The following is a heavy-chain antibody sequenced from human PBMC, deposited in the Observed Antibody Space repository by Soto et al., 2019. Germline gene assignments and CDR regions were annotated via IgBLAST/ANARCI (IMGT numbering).Heavy chain of an antibody. D-gene: IGHD6-13*01. CDR2: IWYDGSNK. CDR1: GFTFSSYG. Sequence: GGSLRLSCAASGFTFSSYGMHWVRQAPGKGLEWVAVIWYDGSNKYYADSVKGRFTISRDNSKNTLYLQMNSLRAEDTAVYYCAREPGYSSSWYFYYYGMDVWGQGTTVTVTS. J-gene: IGHJ6*02. V-gene: IGHV3-33*01. CDR3: AREPGYSSSWYFYYYGMDV.